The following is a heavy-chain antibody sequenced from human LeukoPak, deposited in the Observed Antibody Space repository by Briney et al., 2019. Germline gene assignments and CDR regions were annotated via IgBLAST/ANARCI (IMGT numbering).Heavy chain of an antibody. J-gene: IGHJ6*03. Sequence: ASVKVSCKASGGTFSSYAISWVRQAPGQGLEWMGGIIPIFGTANYAQKFQGRVTITTDESTSTAYMELSSLRSEDTAVYYCGKENQLLYPYYYYYRHVGGKGPRVPVP. V-gene: IGHV1-69*05. CDR2: IIPIFGTA. CDR3: GKENQLLYPYYYYYRHV. CDR1: GGTFSSYA. D-gene: IGHD2-2*02.